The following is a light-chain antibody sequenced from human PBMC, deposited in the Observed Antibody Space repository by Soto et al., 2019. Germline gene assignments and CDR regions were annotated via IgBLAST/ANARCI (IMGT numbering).Light chain of an antibody. V-gene: IGLV2-14*01. CDR1: SSDVGGYNY. J-gene: IGLJ2*01. CDR2: DVS. Sequence: QSALTQPASVSGSRGQSITISCTGTSSDVGGYNYVSWYQRHPGKAPKLMIYDVSNRPPGVSNRFSGSKSGNTASLTISGLQAEDEADYYCCSYTSSSTVVFGGGTKLTVL. CDR3: CSYTSSSTVV.